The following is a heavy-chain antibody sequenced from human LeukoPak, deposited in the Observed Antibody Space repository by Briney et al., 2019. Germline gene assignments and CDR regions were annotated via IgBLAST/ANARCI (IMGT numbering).Heavy chain of an antibody. J-gene: IGHJ4*02. CDR2: INPSGGST. CDR3: ARGAVYSGSYGDY. D-gene: IGHD1-26*01. CDR1: GYTFTSYY. V-gene: IGHV1-46*01. Sequence: ASVKVSCKASGYTFTSYYMHWVRQAPGQGLEWMGIINPSGGSTIYAQKFQGRVTITADKSTSTAYMELSSLRSEDTAVYYCARGAVYSGSYGDYWGQGTLVTVSS.